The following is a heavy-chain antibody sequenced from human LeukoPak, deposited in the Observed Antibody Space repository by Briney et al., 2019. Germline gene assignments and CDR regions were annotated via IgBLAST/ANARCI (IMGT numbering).Heavy chain of an antibody. Sequence: PSETLSLTCTVSGGSISSSSYYWGWIRQPPGKGLEWIGSIHYSGSTYYNPSLNSRVTISEDTSKNQFSLKLSSVTAADTAVYYCARGGDGYRGAQSPGYLHYWGQGTLVTVSS. CDR3: ARGGDGYRGAQSPGYLHY. J-gene: IGHJ4*02. V-gene: IGHV4-39*01. CDR1: GGSISSSSYY. CDR2: IHYSGST. D-gene: IGHD5-12*01.